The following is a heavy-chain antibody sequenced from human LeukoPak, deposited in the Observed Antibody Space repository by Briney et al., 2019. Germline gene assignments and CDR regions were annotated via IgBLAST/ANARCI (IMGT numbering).Heavy chain of an antibody. J-gene: IGHJ6*02. CDR3: TTDIDGLGSSYYGMDV. Sequence: GGSLRLSCAASGFTFSNAWMSWVRQAPGKGLEWVGRTKSKTDGRTTDYAARVKGKFTISRDDSKNTLYLQMNSLKTEDTAVYYCTTDIDGLGSSYYGMDVWGQGTTVTVSS. CDR1: GFTFSNAW. V-gene: IGHV3-15*01. D-gene: IGHD3-10*01. CDR2: TKSKTDGRTT.